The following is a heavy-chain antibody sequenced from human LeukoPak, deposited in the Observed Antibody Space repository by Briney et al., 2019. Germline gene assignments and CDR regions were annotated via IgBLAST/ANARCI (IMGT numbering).Heavy chain of an antibody. J-gene: IGHJ5*02. CDR2: ISYDGSNK. CDR1: GFTFSSYG. D-gene: IGHD1-26*01. CDR3: AFKVGYGRWFDP. Sequence: PGRSLRLSCAASGFTFSSYGMHWVRQAPGKGLEWVAVISYDGSNKYYADSVKGRFTISRDNSKNALYLQMNSLRAEDTAVYYCAFKVGYGRWFDPWGQGTLVTVSS. V-gene: IGHV3-30*03.